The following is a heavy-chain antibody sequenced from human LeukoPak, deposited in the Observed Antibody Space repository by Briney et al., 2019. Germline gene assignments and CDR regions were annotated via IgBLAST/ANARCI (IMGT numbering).Heavy chain of an antibody. V-gene: IGHV4-34*01. CDR2: INHSGST. D-gene: IGHD2-21*02. J-gene: IGHJ4*02. CDR3: ARKAVTVDY. CDR1: GGSFSGYY. Sequence: SETLSLTCAVYGGSFSGYYWSWIRQPPGKGLEWIGEINHSGSTNYNPPLKSRVTISVDTSKNQFSLKLSSVTAADTAVYYCARKAVTVDYWGQGTLVTVSS.